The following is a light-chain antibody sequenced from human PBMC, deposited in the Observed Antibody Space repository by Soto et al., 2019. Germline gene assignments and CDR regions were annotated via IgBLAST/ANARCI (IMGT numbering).Light chain of an antibody. J-gene: IGLJ3*02. CDR3: TSYVGNDMWV. V-gene: IGLV2-8*01. Sequence: QSVLTQPPSASGSPGQSVTISCTGTSSDVGAYKYVSWYQQYPGKAPKLMIYEVTKRPAGVPDRFSGSKSGNTASLAVSGVHVEDEGDYYRTSYVGNDMWVFGGVTKVTVL. CDR2: EVT. CDR1: SSDVGAYKY.